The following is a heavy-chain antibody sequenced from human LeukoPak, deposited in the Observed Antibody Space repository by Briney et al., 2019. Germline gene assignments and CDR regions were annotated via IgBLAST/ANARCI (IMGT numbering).Heavy chain of an antibody. CDR1: GGTFSSYA. CDR3: ARDIAVAGIDY. V-gene: IGHV1-69*05. D-gene: IGHD6-19*01. J-gene: IGHJ4*02. CDR2: IIPIFGTA. Sequence: GASVKVSCKASGGTFSSYAISWVRQAPGQGLAWLGRIIPIFGTANYAQKFQGRVTITTDESTSTAYMELSSLRSEDTAVYYCARDIAVAGIDYWGQGTLVTVSS.